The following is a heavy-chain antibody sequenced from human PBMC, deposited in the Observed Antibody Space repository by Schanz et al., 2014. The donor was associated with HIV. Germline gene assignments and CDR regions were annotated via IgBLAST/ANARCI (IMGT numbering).Heavy chain of an antibody. J-gene: IGHJ4*02. CDR2: ISESGGRP. CDR3: AKPEYDSSGNSQSHFDY. D-gene: IGHD3-22*01. CDR1: GFTVSNNH. V-gene: IGHV3-23*04. Sequence: QLVESGGGLIQPGGSLRLSCVFSGFTVSNNHLSWVRQAPGKGLEWVSSISESGGRPYYADSVNGRFTISRDNSKNTLYLQMTTLRIDDTAVYYCAKPEYDSSGNSQSHFDYWGQGTLVTVSS.